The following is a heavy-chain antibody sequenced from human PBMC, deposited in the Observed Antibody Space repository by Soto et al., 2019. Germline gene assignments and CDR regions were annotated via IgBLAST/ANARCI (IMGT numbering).Heavy chain of an antibody. CDR3: ARRSYDVLTEYYGDDDFDI. CDR2: IYAGDSDT. Sequence: EVQLVQSGAEVKKPGESLKISCQGSGYTFTTYWIGWVRQVPGKGLEWMGIIYAGDSDTRYSPPFQGQVTISADKSIITAYLQWSSLKASDTAIYYCARRSYDVLTEYYGDDDFDIWGQGTMVIVSS. D-gene: IGHD3-9*01. V-gene: IGHV5-51*03. CDR1: GYTFTTYW. J-gene: IGHJ3*02.